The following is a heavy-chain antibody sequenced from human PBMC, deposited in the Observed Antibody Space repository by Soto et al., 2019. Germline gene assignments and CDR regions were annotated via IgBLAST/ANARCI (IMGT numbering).Heavy chain of an antibody. CDR2: IYPGDSDT. V-gene: IGHV5-51*01. D-gene: IGHD3-10*01. Sequence: GESLKISCKGSGYSFAGYWLDWVRQMAGKGLDWMGVIYPGDSDTRYSPSFHGQVTISADKSISTAYLQWSSLKASDTAMYFCARLPGVRGVFDGFNVWDQGTMVTVSS. CDR1: GYSFAGYW. CDR3: ARLPGVRGVFDGFNV. J-gene: IGHJ3*01.